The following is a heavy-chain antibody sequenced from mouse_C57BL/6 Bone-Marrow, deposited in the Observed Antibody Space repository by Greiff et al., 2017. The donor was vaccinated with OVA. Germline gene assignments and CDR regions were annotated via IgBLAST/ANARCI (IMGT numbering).Heavy chain of an antibody. CDR1: GYTFTDYY. Sequence: VQLQQSGAELVRPGASVKLSCKASGYTFTDYYINWVKQRPGQGLEWIARIYPGSGNTYYNEKFKGKATLTAEKSSSTAYMQLSSLTSEDSAVYFCARITTVVAPGYYYAMDYWGQGTSVTVSS. CDR2: IYPGSGNT. D-gene: IGHD1-1*01. V-gene: IGHV1-76*01. CDR3: ARITTVVAPGYYYAMDY. J-gene: IGHJ4*01.